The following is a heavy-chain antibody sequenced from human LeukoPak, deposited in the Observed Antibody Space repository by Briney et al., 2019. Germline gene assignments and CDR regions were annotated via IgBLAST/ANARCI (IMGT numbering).Heavy chain of an antibody. CDR2: IYYSGST. D-gene: IGHD3-16*01. CDR1: GGSISGYH. Sequence: SETLSRTCTVSGGSISGYHWSWIRQPPGKGLEWLGYIYYSGSTKYNPSLKIRVTTSVDTSKSQFSLNLSSVTAADTALYYCARGGLENAYHANDGFDIWGQGTMVTVSS. V-gene: IGHV4-59*01. CDR3: ARGGLENAYHANDGFDI. J-gene: IGHJ3*02.